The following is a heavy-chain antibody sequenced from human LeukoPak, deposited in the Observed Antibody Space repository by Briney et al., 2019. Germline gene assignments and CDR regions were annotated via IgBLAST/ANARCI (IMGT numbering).Heavy chain of an antibody. CDR2: INHSGST. J-gene: IGHJ4*02. Sequence: SETLSLTCAVYGGSSSGYYWSWIRQPPGKGPEWIGEINHSGSTNYNPSLKSRVTISVDTSKNQFSLKLSSVTAADTAVYYCARGRYKYPFDYWGQGTLVTVSS. CDR3: ARGRYKYPFDY. D-gene: IGHD3-16*02. V-gene: IGHV4-34*01. CDR1: GGSSSGYY.